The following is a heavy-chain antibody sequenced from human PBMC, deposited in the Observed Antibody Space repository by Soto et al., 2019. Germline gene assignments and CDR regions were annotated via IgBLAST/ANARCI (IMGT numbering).Heavy chain of an antibody. CDR2: IDGSGATT. D-gene: IGHD3-10*01. CDR3: AKNSGWFDS. Sequence: GGSLRRACSSSVFTFISNDMTWFGQAPGKWLEWVSTIDGSGATTYYADFVEGRFTVSRDNSKNTVYVQMNNLRADDTALYYCAKNSGWFDSWGQGTLVTVSS. V-gene: IGHV3-23*01. J-gene: IGHJ5*01. CDR1: VFTFISND.